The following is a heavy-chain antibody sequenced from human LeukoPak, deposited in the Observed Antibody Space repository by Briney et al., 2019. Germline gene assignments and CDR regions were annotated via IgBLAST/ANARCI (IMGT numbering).Heavy chain of an antibody. CDR1: GGTFSSYA. Sequence: SVKVSCKASGGTFSSYAISWVRQAPGQGLEWMGGIIPIFGTADYAQKFQGRVTITADESTSTAYMELSSLRSEDTAVYYCAISHTDILTGYYWRLGWFDPWGQGTLVTVSS. CDR2: IIPIFGTA. D-gene: IGHD3-9*01. CDR3: AISHTDILTGYYWRLGWFDP. J-gene: IGHJ5*02. V-gene: IGHV1-69*13.